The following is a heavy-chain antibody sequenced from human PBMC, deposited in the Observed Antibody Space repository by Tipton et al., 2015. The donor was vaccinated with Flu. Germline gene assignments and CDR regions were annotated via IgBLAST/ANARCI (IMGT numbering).Heavy chain of an antibody. J-gene: IGHJ5*02. D-gene: IGHD4-11*01. Sequence: RSLRLSCAASGFTFSSYAMHWVRQAPGKGLEWVAGIWYDGSNKYYADSVKGRFTISRDNSKNTLYLQMNSLRAEDTAVYYCARRDYSNYVSEPKNWFDPWGQGTLVTVSS. V-gene: IGHV3-33*01. CDR3: ARRDYSNYVSEPKNWFDP. CDR2: IWYDGSNK. CDR1: GFTFSSYA.